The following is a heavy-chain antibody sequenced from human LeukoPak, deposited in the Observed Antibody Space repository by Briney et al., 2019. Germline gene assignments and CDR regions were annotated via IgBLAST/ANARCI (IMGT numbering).Heavy chain of an antibody. CDR3: ARSGYSSSSHIYY. V-gene: IGHV1-69*05. J-gene: IGHJ4*02. CDR2: IIPIFGTA. Sequence: SVKVSCKASGGTFSSYAISWVRQAPGQGLEWMGGIIPIFGTANYAQKFQGRVTITTDESTSTAYMELSSLRSDDTAVYYCARSGYSSSSHIYYWGQGTLVTVSS. CDR1: GGTFSSYA. D-gene: IGHD6-6*01.